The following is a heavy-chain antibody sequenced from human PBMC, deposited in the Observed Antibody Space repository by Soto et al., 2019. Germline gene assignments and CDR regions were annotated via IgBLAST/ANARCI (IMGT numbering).Heavy chain of an antibody. CDR3: ARALYSGSYYLFDY. CDR1: GYTFTSYG. J-gene: IGHJ4*02. CDR2: INPSGGAT. V-gene: IGHV1-46*03. D-gene: IGHD1-26*01. Sequence: GASVKVSCKASGYTFTSYGISWVRQAPGQGLEWMGIINPSGGATSYAQKFQGRVTMTRDTSTSTVYMELSSLRSEDTAVYYCARALYSGSYYLFDYWGQGTLVTAPQ.